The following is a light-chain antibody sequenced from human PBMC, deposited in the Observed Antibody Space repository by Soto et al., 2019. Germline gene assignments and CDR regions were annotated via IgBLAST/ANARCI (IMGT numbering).Light chain of an antibody. CDR1: QSISSW. CDR2: KAS. CDR3: QQYSTYSWT. Sequence: DIQMTQSPSTLSASVGDRVTITCRASQSISSWLAWYQQKPGQAPKLLIYKASNLESGVPSRFSDSGSGTEFTLTISSLQPDDFAPYYCQQYSTYSWTFGQGTQVEIK. V-gene: IGKV1-5*03. J-gene: IGKJ1*01.